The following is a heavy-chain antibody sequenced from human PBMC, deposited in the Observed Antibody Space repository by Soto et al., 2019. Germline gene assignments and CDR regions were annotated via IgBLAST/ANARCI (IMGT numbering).Heavy chain of an antibody. J-gene: IGHJ4*02. CDR1: GGSISSGDYY. CDR3: AREGRLATAGRFDY. D-gene: IGHD6-13*01. CDR2: IYYSGST. V-gene: IGHV4-31*03. Sequence: PSETLSLTCTVSGGSISSGDYYWSWIRQVPKKGLEWIGYIYYSGSTHYNPSLKSRVAMSVDTSKNQFSLKLSSVTAADTAIYYCAREGRLATAGRFDYWGQGTLVTVSS.